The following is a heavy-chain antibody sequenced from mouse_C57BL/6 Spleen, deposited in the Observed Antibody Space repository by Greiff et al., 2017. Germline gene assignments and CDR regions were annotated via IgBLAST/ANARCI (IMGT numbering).Heavy chain of an antibody. J-gene: IGHJ4*01. CDR3: AYDYDRGNYAMDY. D-gene: IGHD2-4*01. CDR1: GYTFTSYW. V-gene: IGHV1-7*01. Sequence: QVQLQQSGAELAKPGASVKLSCKASGYTFTSYWMHWVKQRPGQGLEWIGYINPSSGYTKYNQKFKDKATLTADKSSSTAYMQLSSLTYEDSAVYYCAYDYDRGNYAMDYWGQGTSVTVSS. CDR2: INPSSGYT.